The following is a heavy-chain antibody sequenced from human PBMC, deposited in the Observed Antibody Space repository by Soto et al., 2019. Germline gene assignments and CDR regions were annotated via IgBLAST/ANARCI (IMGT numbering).Heavy chain of an antibody. Sequence: QVQLQQWGAGLLKPSETLSLTCAVYGGSFSGYYWSWIRQPPGKGLEWIGEINHSGSTNYNPSLKSRVTISVDTSKNQFSLKLSSVTAADTAVYYCARGGIGIVVVPAAPIDYLGQGTLVTVSS. D-gene: IGHD2-2*01. J-gene: IGHJ4*02. CDR1: GGSFSGYY. V-gene: IGHV4-34*01. CDR2: INHSGST. CDR3: ARGGIGIVVVPAAPIDY.